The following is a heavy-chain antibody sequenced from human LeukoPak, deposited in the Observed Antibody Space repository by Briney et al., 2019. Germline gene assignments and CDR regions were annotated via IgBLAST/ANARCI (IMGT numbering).Heavy chain of an antibody. CDR2: ISSSGSTI. CDR3: AKDWEEMATIGDAFDI. J-gene: IGHJ3*02. Sequence: QAGGSLRLSCAASGFTFSSYEMNWVRQAPGKGLEWVSYISSSGSTIYYADSVKGRFTISRDNAKSSLYLQMNSLRAEDTAVYYCAKDWEEMATIGDAFDIWGQGTMVTVSS. V-gene: IGHV3-48*03. CDR1: GFTFSSYE. D-gene: IGHD5-24*01.